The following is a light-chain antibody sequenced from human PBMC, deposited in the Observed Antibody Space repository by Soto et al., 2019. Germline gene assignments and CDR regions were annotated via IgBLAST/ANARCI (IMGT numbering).Light chain of an antibody. J-gene: IGKJ1*01. Sequence: VFITQSPATLSVSPVERATLSCMASQSVSSNLAWYQQKPGQAPRRLIYGASSRATGIPDRFSGSGSGTDFTLTISRLEPEDFAVYYCQYYGTSPQTFGQGTKVDIK. CDR2: GAS. V-gene: IGKV3-20*01. CDR1: QSVSSN. CDR3: QYYGTSPQT.